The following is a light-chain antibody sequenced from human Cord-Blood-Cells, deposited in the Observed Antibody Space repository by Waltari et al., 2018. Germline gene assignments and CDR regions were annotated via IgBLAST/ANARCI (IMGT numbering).Light chain of an antibody. CDR1: QAISSW. CDR2: AAS. CDR3: QQANSFPYT. J-gene: IGKJ2*01. Sequence: DIQITQPPSSLSASVVHRVIITCRASQAISSWLAWYQQKPGKAPKLLIYAASSLQSADPSRFSGSGSGTDFTLTISSLQPEDFTTYYCQQANSFPYTFGQGTKLEIK. V-gene: IGKV1-12*01.